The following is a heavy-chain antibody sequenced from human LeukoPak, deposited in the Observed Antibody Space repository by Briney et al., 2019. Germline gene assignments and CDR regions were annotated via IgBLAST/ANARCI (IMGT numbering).Heavy chain of an antibody. CDR2: INHSGST. V-gene: IGHV4-34*01. CDR3: ARDSNGIWYSARQHFDY. Sequence: SETLSLTCAVYGGSFSGYYWSWIRQPPGKGLEWIGEINHSGSTNYNPPLKGRVTISVDTSKNQFSLKLTSVTAADTAVYFCARDSNGIWYSARQHFDYWGQGTLVTVSS. D-gene: IGHD2-21*02. CDR1: GGSFSGYY. J-gene: IGHJ4*02.